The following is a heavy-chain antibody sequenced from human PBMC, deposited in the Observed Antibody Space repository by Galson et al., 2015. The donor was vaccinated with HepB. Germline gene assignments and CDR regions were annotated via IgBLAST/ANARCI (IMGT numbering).Heavy chain of an antibody. V-gene: IGHV3-9*01. CDR1: GFTFDDYA. J-gene: IGHJ6*03. D-gene: IGHD1-26*01. Sequence: SLRLSCAASGFTFDDYAMHWVRQAPGKGLEWVSGISWNSGSIGYADSVKGRFTISRDNAKNSLYLQMNSLRAEDTALYYCAKDYPEYSGSYLEEGYYYYYMDVWGKGTTVTVSS. CDR3: AKDYPEYSGSYLEEGYYYYYMDV. CDR2: ISWNSGSI.